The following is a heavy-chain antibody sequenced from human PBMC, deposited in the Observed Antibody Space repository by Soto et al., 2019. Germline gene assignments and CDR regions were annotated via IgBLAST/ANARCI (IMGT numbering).Heavy chain of an antibody. D-gene: IGHD4-17*01. J-gene: IGHJ2*01. CDR2: IYDSGST. V-gene: IGHV4-39*01. CDR3: ARRGDYDWYFDL. CDR1: GGSISTTNYY. Sequence: QLQLQESGPGLVKPSETLSLTCTISGGSISTTNYYWGWIRQPPGKGLEWIGTIYDSGSTYYNPSLKSRVTISVDTSKNQFALKRSSVTAADTAVYYCARRGDYDWYFDLWGRGTLVTVSS.